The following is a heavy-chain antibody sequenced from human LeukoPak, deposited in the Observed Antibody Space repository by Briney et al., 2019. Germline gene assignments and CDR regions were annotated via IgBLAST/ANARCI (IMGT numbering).Heavy chain of an antibody. Sequence: GGSLRLSCAASGFTFSNYAMSWVRQAPGKGLEWVSAISGSGDGTYSADSVKGRFTISRDNSKNTLYLQMNSLRAEDTAEYYCAKPFYSGYDSHFDYWGQGTLVTVSS. J-gene: IGHJ4*02. D-gene: IGHD5-12*01. CDR2: ISGSGDGT. CDR3: AKPFYSGYDSHFDY. V-gene: IGHV3-23*01. CDR1: GFTFSNYA.